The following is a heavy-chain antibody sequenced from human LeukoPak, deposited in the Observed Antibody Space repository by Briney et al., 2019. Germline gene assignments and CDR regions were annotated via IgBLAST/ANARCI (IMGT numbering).Heavy chain of an antibody. Sequence: AGSLRLTCAASGFTFSSYEMNWVRQPPGKGREWVSYISNSGSTIYYPDSVKGRFTISRDNAKNSLYLQMNSLRAEDTAVYYCAELGITMIGGVWGKGTTVTISS. J-gene: IGHJ6*04. V-gene: IGHV3-48*03. CDR3: AELGITMIGGV. D-gene: IGHD3-10*02. CDR2: ISNSGSTI. CDR1: GFTFSSYE.